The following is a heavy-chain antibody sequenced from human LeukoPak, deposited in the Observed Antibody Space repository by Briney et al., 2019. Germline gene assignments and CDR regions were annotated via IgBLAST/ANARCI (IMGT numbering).Heavy chain of an antibody. V-gene: IGHV3-23*01. Sequence: GSLRLSCAASGLTFSSYAMSWVRQTPGKGLEWVSGISGNGGSTYYADSVKGRFTIYRDNSKNTLFLQMNSLRAEDTAVYYCAKMPVSYSSGWSNFDYWGQGTLVTVSS. J-gene: IGHJ4*02. CDR3: AKMPVSYSSGWSNFDY. CDR1: GLTFSSYA. CDR2: ISGNGGST. D-gene: IGHD6-19*01.